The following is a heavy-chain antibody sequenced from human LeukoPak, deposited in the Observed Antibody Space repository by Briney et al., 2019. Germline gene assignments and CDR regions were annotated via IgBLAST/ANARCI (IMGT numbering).Heavy chain of an antibody. CDR3: ARDRPPMGY. Sequence: PGGSLRLSCAASGFTFSSYAMSWVRQAPGKGLEWVSYISSSSSTIYYADSVKGRFTISRDNAKNSLYLQMNSLRAEDTAVYYCARDRPPMGYWGQGTLVTVSS. J-gene: IGHJ4*02. CDR2: ISSSSSTI. D-gene: IGHD3-10*01. V-gene: IGHV3-48*04. CDR1: GFTFSSYA.